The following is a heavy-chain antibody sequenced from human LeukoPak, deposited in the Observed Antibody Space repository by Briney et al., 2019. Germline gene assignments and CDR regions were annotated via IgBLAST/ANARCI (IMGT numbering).Heavy chain of an antibody. D-gene: IGHD4-17*01. Sequence: SETLSLTCTVSGGSISSYYWSWIRQPPGKGLEWIGYIYYSGSTNYNPSLKSRVTISVDTSKNQFSLKLSSVTAVDTAVYYCARDSGDYLYYYYGMDVWGQGTTVTVSS. CDR2: IYYSGST. CDR1: GGSISSYY. CDR3: ARDSGDYLYYYYGMDV. J-gene: IGHJ6*02. V-gene: IGHV4-59*01.